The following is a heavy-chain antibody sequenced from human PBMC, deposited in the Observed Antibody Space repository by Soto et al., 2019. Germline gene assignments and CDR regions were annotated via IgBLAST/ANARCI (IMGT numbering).Heavy chain of an antibody. CDR3: ARGGVRVEVVVADHSDF. CDR1: GFTFSSYA. Sequence: EVQLVESGGGLVQPGGSLRLSCAASGFTFSSYAMYWVRQAPGRGLEYVSAISSNGENTYYANSVKGRFTISRDNSKNTLYPQLGSLRAADMDVSYCARGGVRVEVVVADHSDFWGQGTLVTVSS. J-gene: IGHJ4*02. D-gene: IGHD2-15*01. V-gene: IGHV3-64*01. CDR2: ISSNGENT.